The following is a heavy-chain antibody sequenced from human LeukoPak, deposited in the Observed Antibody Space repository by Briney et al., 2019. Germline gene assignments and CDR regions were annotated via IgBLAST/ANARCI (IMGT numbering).Heavy chain of an antibody. J-gene: IGHJ5*02. CDR3: ARGPSGYSYGRTWFDP. D-gene: IGHD5-18*01. Sequence: PSQTLSLTCTVSGGSISSGDYYWSWIRQPPGKGLEWIGYIYYSGSTYYNPSLKSRVTISVDTSKNQFSLKLSSVTAADTAVYYCARGPSGYSYGRTWFDPWGQGTLVTVSS. CDR2: IYYSGST. V-gene: IGHV4-30-4*08. CDR1: GGSISSGDYY.